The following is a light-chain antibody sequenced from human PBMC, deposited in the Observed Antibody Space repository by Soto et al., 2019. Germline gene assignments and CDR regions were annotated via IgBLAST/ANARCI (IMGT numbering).Light chain of an antibody. CDR2: KAS. Sequence: DIQMTQSPSTLSASVGDRVTITCRASQSISSWLAWYQQKPGKAPKLLIYKASSLESGVPSRFSGSGSGTEFSLTISRLRPYDFATYYCQQYNSYPWTCGQGTKVEIK. CDR3: QQYNSYPWT. CDR1: QSISSW. V-gene: IGKV1-5*03. J-gene: IGKJ1*01.